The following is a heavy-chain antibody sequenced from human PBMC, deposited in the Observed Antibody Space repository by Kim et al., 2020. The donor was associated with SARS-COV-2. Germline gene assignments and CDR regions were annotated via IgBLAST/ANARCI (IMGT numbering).Heavy chain of an antibody. CDR1: GFTFNNYG. J-gene: IGHJ4*02. D-gene: IGHD3-10*01. CDR3: AKVARLGNPPPGTEGSGGRYFDY. V-gene: IGHV3-9*01. Sequence: GGSLRLSCAASGFTFNNYGMHWVRQAPGKGLEWVSGISWNSGTLDYADSVKGRFTISRDNAKNSLYLQMNSLRVEDTALYYCAKVARLGNPPPGTEGSGGRYFDYWGQGTLVTVSS. CDR2: ISWNSGTL.